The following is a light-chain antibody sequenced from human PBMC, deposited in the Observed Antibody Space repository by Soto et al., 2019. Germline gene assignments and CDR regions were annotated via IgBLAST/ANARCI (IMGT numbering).Light chain of an antibody. CDR3: SSYAGSNNVL. CDR1: SSDGGGYNF. V-gene: IGLV2-8*01. J-gene: IGLJ2*01. Sequence: QSALTQPPSASGSPGQSVAISCTGTSSDGGGYNFVSWYQQHPGKAPKVLIYEVSKRASGVPDRFSGSKSGNTASLTVSGLQAEDEADYYCSSYAGSNNVLFGGGTKLTVL. CDR2: EVS.